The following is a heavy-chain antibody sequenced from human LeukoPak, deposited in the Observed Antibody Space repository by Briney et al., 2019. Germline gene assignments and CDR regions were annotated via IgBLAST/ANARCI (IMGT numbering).Heavy chain of an antibody. CDR3: ARGPAVAVYLYYFDY. CDR1: GFTFSSYW. V-gene: IGHV3-74*01. Sequence: GGSLRLSSAASGFTFSSYWMHWVRQAPGKGLVWVSRINSDGSSASYADSVKGRFTISRDNAKNTLYLQMNSLRAEDTAVYYCARGPAVAVYLYYFDYWGQGTLVTVSS. D-gene: IGHD2-15*01. CDR2: INSDGSSA. J-gene: IGHJ4*02.